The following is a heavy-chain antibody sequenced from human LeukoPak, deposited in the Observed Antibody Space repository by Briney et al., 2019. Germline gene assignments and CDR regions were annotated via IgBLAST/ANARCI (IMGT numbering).Heavy chain of an antibody. J-gene: IGHJ4*02. CDR2: INHSGST. CDR1: GGSFSGYY. V-gene: IGHV4-34*01. D-gene: IGHD4-23*01. Sequence: SETLSLTCAVYGGSFSGYYWSWIRQPPGKGLEWIGEINHSGSTNYNPSLKSRVTISVDTSKNQFSLKLSSVTAADTAVYSCARGTTVVLYYFDYWGQGTLVTVSS. CDR3: ARGTTVVLYYFDY.